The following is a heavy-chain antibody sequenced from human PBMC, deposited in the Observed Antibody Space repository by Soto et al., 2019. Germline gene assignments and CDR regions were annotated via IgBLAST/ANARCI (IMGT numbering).Heavy chain of an antibody. CDR3: ARTSPYDSSGYYREYYFDY. Sequence: PSETLSLTCTVSGVSISSYDLSLIRQPPGKGLEWIGYIYYSGSTNYNPSLKSRVTISVDTSKNQFSLKLSSVTAADTAVYYCARTSPYDSSGYYREYYFDYRGQGTLVTVSS. CDR2: IYYSGST. D-gene: IGHD3-22*01. V-gene: IGHV4-59*01. CDR1: GVSISSYD. J-gene: IGHJ4*02.